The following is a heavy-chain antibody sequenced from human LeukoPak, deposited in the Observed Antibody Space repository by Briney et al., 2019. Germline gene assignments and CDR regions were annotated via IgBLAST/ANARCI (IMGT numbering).Heavy chain of an antibody. CDR3: ARARELASSWFDP. V-gene: IGHV4-38-2*01. D-gene: IGHD1-26*01. CDR1: GYSISSGYY. CDR2: ICHSGST. Sequence: SETLSLTCAVSGYSISSGYYWGWIRQPPGKGLEWIGSICHSGSTYYNPSLKSRVTISVDTSKNQFSLKLSSVTAADTAVYYCARARELASSWFDPWGQGTLVTVSS. J-gene: IGHJ5*02.